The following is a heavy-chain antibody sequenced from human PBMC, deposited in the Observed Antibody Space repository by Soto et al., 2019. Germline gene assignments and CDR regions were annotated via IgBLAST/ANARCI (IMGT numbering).Heavy chain of an antibody. V-gene: IGHV3-74*01. Sequence: EVQLVESGGGLVQPGGSLRLSCAASGFTCSSYWMHWVRQAPGKGLVWVSRINSDGSSTSYADSVKGRFTISRDNTKNTLYLQMNSLRAEDTDVYYCARQVTKYYYDSYGMDGWGQGTTVTVS. CDR1: GFTCSSYW. J-gene: IGHJ6*02. CDR3: ARQVTKYYYDSYGMDG. D-gene: IGHD4-4*01. CDR2: INSDGSST.